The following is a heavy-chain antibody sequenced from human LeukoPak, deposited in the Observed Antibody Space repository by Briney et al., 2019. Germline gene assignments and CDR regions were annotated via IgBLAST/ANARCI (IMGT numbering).Heavy chain of an antibody. Sequence: GGSLRLSCAASGFTFSTYAMTWVRQAPGKGLEWVSLISGTGGSTYYADSVKGRFTISRDNSKNTLYLQMNSLRAEDTAVYYCAGSGSYGKWFDPWGQGTLVTVSS. CDR1: GFTFSTYA. V-gene: IGHV3-23*01. J-gene: IGHJ5*02. CDR3: AGSGSYGKWFDP. D-gene: IGHD1-26*01. CDR2: ISGTGGST.